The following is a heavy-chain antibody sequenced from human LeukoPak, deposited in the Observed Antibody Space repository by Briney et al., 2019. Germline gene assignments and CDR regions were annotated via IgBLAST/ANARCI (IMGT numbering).Heavy chain of an antibody. V-gene: IGHV4-34*01. Sequence: SETLSLTCAVYGGSFSGYYWSWIRQPPGKGLEWIGEINHSGSTNYNPSLKSRVTISVDTSKNQFSLKLSSATAADTAVYYCARAVGDSYPYYYYYYGMDVWGQGTTVTVSS. CDR1: GGSFSGYY. CDR3: ARAVGDSYPYYYYYYGMDV. J-gene: IGHJ6*02. D-gene: IGHD2-21*02. CDR2: INHSGST.